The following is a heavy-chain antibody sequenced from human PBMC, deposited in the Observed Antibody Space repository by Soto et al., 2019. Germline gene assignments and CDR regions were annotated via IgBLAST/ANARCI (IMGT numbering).Heavy chain of an antibody. CDR2: ISFDGGNK. D-gene: IGHD1-1*01. CDR1: GFSFSFASHS. Sequence: QVQLVESGGGVVQPGRSLRLSCVASGFSFSFASHSLNWVRQAPGKGREGVAVISFDGGNKFYADSVKGRFTISRDNSKNTRYLEMISLIPDDKAVYYCAKRGAGTAAYLDSWGQGTLVSVSS. CDR3: AKRGAGTAAYLDS. J-gene: IGHJ4*02. V-gene: IGHV3-30-3*02.